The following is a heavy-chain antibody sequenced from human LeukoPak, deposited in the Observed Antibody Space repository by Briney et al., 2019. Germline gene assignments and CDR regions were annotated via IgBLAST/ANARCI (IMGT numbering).Heavy chain of an antibody. CDR3: ARVSRMWWCLLNWFDP. CDR1: GGSISSSNW. CDR2: IYHSGST. J-gene: IGHJ5*02. D-gene: IGHD2-21*02. Sequence: SGTLSLTCAVSGGSISSSNWWSWVRQPPGKGLEWIGEIYHSGSTNYNPSLKSRVTISVDKSKNQFSLKLSSVTAADTAVYYCARVSRMWWCLLNWFDPWGQGTLVTVSS. V-gene: IGHV4-4*02.